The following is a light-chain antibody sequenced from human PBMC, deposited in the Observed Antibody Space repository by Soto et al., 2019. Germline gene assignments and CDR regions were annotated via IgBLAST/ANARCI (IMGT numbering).Light chain of an antibody. Sequence: IVLSKSPGTLSCSAGERAPLSCGASQSVRSNLAWYQQRPGQAPRLLINGASSRATGIPDRFSGSGSGTDFTLTISRLEPEDFAVYYCRQYGSSSWTFGQGTKVDIK. V-gene: IGKV3-20*01. CDR2: GAS. J-gene: IGKJ1*01. CDR3: RQYGSSSWT. CDR1: QSVRSN.